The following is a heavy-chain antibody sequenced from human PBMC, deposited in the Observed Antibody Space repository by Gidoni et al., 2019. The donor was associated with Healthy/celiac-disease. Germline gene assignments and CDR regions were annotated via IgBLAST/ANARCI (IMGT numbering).Heavy chain of an antibody. CDR3: ARRGNGLWYYFDY. V-gene: IGHV3-11*06. Sequence: QVQLVESGGGLVKPGGSLRPSCAACGFPFSDYYIRWIRQAPGKGLEWVSYISSSSSYTNYADSVKGRFTISRDNAKNSLYLQMNSLRAEDTAVYYCARRGNGLWYYFDYWGQGTLVTVSS. D-gene: IGHD5-18*01. J-gene: IGHJ4*02. CDR1: GFPFSDYY. CDR2: ISSSSSYT.